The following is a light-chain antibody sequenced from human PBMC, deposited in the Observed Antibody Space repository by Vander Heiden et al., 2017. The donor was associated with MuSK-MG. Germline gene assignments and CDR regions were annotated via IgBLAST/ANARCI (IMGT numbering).Light chain of an antibody. CDR2: GNS. CDR1: SSNIGAGYD. V-gene: IGLV1-40*01. Sequence: QSVLTQPPSVSRAPRQRVTISCTGSSSNIGAGYDVHWYQQLPGTAPKLLIYGNSNRPSGVPDRFSGSKSGTSASLAITGLQAEDEADYYCQPYDSSLSGWVFGGGTKLTVL. CDR3: QPYDSSLSGWV. J-gene: IGLJ3*02.